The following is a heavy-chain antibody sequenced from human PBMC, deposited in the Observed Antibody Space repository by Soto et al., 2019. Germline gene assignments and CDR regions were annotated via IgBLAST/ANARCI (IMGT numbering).Heavy chain of an antibody. CDR3: ARGYYGSGRKYYYYGMDV. J-gene: IGHJ6*02. V-gene: IGHV1-69*13. Sequence: SVKVSCKASGGTYSSYAISWVRQAPGQGLEWMGGIIPIFGTANYAQKFQGRVTITADESTSTAYMELSSLRSEDTAVYYCARGYYGSGRKYYYYGMDVWGQGTTVTVSS. CDR2: IIPIFGTA. D-gene: IGHD3-10*01. CDR1: GGTYSSYA.